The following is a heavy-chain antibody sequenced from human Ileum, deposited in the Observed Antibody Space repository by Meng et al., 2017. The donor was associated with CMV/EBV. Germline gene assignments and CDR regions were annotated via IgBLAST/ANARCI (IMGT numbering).Heavy chain of an antibody. CDR1: GYTFSIHW. V-gene: IGHV5-51*01. J-gene: IGHJ4*02. CDR2: IYPDDSDT. Sequence: GESLKTSCEASGYTFSIHWIARVRPMPGKGPEWTGIIYPDDSDTRGSPSLQGRVIIPADKSISTAYPQRSRLKASNAAIYCCARRSFSTTSRYVDYWGQGTLVTVSS. D-gene: IGHD1-14*01. CDR3: ARRSFSTTSRYVDY.